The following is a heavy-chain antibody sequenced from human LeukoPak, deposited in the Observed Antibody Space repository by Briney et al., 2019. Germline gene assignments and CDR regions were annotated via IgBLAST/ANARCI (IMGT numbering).Heavy chain of an antibody. CDR1: GYTFTGYY. J-gene: IGHJ5*02. CDR2: INPNSGGT. D-gene: IGHD3-22*01. CDR3: ARVSVYYYDSSGPFDP. V-gene: IGHV1-2*02. Sequence: ASVKVSCKASGYTFTGYYMHWVRQAPGQRLEWMGWINPNSGGTNYAQKFQGRVTMTRDTSISTAYMGLSRLRSDDTAVYYCARVSVYYYDSSGPFDPWGQGTLVTVSS.